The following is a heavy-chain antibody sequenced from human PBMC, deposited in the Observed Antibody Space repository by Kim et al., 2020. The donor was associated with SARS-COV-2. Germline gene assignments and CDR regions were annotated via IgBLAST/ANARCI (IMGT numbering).Heavy chain of an antibody. Sequence: SETLSLTCTVSGGSISGYYWTWIRQPPGKGLESIAYMHYSGSTNYNPSLKSRVSISVDTSKNQFSLRLSSVTAADTAVYYCARHQRRTWAFDYWGQGTLV. D-gene: IGHD6-25*01. J-gene: IGHJ4*02. V-gene: IGHV4-59*08. CDR3: ARHQRRTWAFDY. CDR2: MHYSGST. CDR1: GGSISGYY.